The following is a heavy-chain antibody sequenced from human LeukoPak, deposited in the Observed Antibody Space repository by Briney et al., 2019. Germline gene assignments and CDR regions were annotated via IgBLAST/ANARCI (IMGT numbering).Heavy chain of an antibody. CDR3: ASQMYYSDSSGYTYYFDH. Sequence: PSETLSLTCTVSGGSIRSSYWSWIRQPPGKGLEWIGYIYYSGSTNSNPSLKSRVTISVDTSKNQFSLKLSSVTAADTAVYYCASQMYYSDSSGYTYYFDHWGQGTLVTVSS. CDR1: GGSIRSSY. V-gene: IGHV4-59*08. CDR2: IYYSGST. J-gene: IGHJ4*02. D-gene: IGHD3-22*01.